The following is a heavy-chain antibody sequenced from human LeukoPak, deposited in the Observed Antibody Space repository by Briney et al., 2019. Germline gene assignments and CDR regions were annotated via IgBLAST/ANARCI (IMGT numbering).Heavy chain of an antibody. Sequence: PSETLSLTCTVSGGSVSSASSYWSWVRQPAAKGLEWIGRIYSGGNTHYNPSLKSRVTMSIDASENQFSLKLSSVTAADTAVYFCARSGSGTYFDSWGQGTLVTVSS. CDR3: ARSGSGTYFDS. D-gene: IGHD1-26*01. CDR1: GGSVSSASSY. CDR2: IYSGGNT. V-gene: IGHV4-61*02. J-gene: IGHJ4*02.